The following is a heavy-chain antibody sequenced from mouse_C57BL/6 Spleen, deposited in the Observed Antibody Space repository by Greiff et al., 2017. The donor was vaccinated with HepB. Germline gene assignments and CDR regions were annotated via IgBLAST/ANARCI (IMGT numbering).Heavy chain of an antibody. CDR2: ISYDGSN. D-gene: IGHD2-4*01. CDR1: GYSITSGYY. Sequence: EVQLQQSGPGLVKPSQSLSLTCSVTGYSITSGYYWNWIRQFPGNKLEWMGYISYDGSNNYNPSLKNRISITRDTSKNQFFLKLNSVTTEDTATYYCARDGSGLRRWYYFDYWGQGTTLTVSS. CDR3: ARDGSGLRRWYYFDY. V-gene: IGHV3-6*01. J-gene: IGHJ2*01.